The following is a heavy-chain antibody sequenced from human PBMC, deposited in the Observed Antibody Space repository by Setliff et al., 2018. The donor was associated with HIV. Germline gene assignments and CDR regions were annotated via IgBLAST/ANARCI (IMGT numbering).Heavy chain of an antibody. Sequence: GGSPLRLSCAASGFTFSDYRMHWVRQVPGKGLVWVSRINSDGSTTNYADSVRGRFTISRDNAKNTLYLQMNSLRAEDAAVYYCARADPLGEQVWSLQFFQLWGQGTLVTVSS. CDR2: INSDGSTT. J-gene: IGHJ1*01. V-gene: IGHV3-74*01. CDR1: GFTFSDYR. D-gene: IGHD3-10*01. CDR3: ARADPLGEQVWSLQFFQL.